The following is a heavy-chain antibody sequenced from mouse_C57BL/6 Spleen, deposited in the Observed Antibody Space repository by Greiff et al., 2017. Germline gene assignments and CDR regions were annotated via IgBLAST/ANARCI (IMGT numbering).Heavy chain of an antibody. V-gene: IGHV5-17*01. CDR2: ISSGSSTI. Sequence: EVQLVESGGGLVKPGGSLKIPCAASGFTFSDYGMHWVRQAPEKGLEWVAYISSGSSTIYYAETVKGRFTISRDNAKNTLFLQMTRRRSEDTAMCYCARITGKGAIDYWGQGTSVTVSS. CDR1: GFTFSDYG. CDR3: ARITGKGAIDY. D-gene: IGHD1-3*01. J-gene: IGHJ4*01.